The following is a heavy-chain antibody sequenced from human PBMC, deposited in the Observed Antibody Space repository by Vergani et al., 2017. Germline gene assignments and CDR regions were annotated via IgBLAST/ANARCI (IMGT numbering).Heavy chain of an antibody. J-gene: IGHJ6*02. Sequence: QLQLQESGPGLVKPSETLSITCTVSGGSISSSSYYWGWIRQPPGKGLEWIGSIYYSGSTNYNPSLKSRVTISVDTSKNQFSLKLSSVTAADTAVYYCARNPSGGDCYNYFYYYYYYGMDVWGQGTTVTVSS. CDR3: ARNPSGGDCYNYFYYYYYYGMDV. D-gene: IGHD5-24*01. CDR2: IYYSGST. CDR1: GGSISSSSYY. V-gene: IGHV4-39*07.